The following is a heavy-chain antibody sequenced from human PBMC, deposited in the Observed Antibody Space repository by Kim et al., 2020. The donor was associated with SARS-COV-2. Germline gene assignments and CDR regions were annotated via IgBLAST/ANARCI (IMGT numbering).Heavy chain of an antibody. D-gene: IGHD6-13*01. J-gene: IGHJ3*02. Sequence: YADSVKGRCTSSRDNSKNTLDLQMNSLRAEDTAVYYCAREGSQQLDAFDSWGQGTMVTVSS. CDR3: AREGSQQLDAFDS. V-gene: IGHV3-30*03.